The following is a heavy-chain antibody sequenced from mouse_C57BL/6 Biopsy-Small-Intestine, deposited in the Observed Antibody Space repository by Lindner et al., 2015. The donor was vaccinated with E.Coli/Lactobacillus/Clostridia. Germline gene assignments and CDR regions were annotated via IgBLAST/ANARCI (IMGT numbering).Heavy chain of an antibody. CDR3: TRARWDGVVPLDY. CDR2: IYPGNSDT. CDR1: GYTFTSYW. D-gene: IGHD1-1*01. V-gene: IGHV1-5*01. J-gene: IGHJ2*01. Sequence: VQLQESGTCAGEGLGRSVKMSCKTSGYTFTSYWMHWVKQRPGQGLEWIGAIYPGNSDTSYNQKFKGKAKLTAVTSASTAYMELSSLTNEDSAVYYCTRARWDGVVPLDYWGQGTTLTVSS.